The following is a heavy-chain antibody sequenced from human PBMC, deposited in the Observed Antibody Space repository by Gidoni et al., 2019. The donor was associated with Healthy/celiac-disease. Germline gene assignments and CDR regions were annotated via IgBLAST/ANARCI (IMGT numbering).Heavy chain of an antibody. V-gene: IGHV4-34*01. D-gene: IGHD2-15*01. CDR3: ARGPGRVVVVAALYYFDY. Sequence: QVQLQQWGAGLLKPSETLSLTCAVYGGSFSGYDWSWIRQPPGKGLEGIGEINHSGSTNYNPALKSRVTISVDTSKNQFSLKLSSVTAADTAVYYCARGPGRVVVVAALYYFDYWGQGTLVTVSS. CDR1: GGSFSGYD. J-gene: IGHJ4*02. CDR2: INHSGST.